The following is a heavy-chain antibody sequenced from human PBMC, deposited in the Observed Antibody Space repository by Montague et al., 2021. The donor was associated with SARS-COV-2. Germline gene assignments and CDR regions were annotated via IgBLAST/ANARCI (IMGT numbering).Heavy chain of an antibody. V-gene: IGHV4-39*01. CDR3: ARQNHGRGWYESSFGY. J-gene: IGHJ4*02. D-gene: IGHD6-19*01. CDR1: GGSITSTNYY. CDR2: ISFSWST. Sequence: SETLSLTCTVSGGSITSTNYYWAWIRQPPGKGLEWIGSISFSWSTYHNPSLKSRVTMSVDTSMNQFSLRLSTVTAADTALYYCARQNHGRGWYESSFGYWGQGTLVTVSS.